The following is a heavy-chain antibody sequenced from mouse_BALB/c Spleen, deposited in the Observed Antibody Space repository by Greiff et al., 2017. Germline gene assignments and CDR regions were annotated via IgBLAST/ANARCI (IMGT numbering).Heavy chain of an antibody. Sequence: EVKVVESGGGLVQPGGSRKLSCAASGFTFSSFGMHWVRQAPEKGLEWVAYISSGSSTIYYADTVKGRFTISRDNPKNTLFLQMTSLRSEDTAMYYCARGGFITTVVVPFDYWGQGTTLTVSS. CDR1: GFTFSSFG. D-gene: IGHD1-1*01. V-gene: IGHV5-17*02. J-gene: IGHJ2*01. CDR2: ISSGSSTI. CDR3: ARGGFITTVVVPFDY.